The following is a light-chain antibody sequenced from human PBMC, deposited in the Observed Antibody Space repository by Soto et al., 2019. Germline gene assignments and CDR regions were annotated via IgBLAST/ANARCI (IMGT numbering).Light chain of an antibody. Sequence: DIVMTQSPLSLPVTPGEPASISCRSSQSLLHSNGYNYLDWYLQKPGQSPQLLIYLGSNRASGVPDRFSGSGSGTDFTLKISRVEAEDVGVYYCMQALQTPPKWTFGQGTKVDTK. V-gene: IGKV2-28*01. CDR3: MQALQTPPKWT. CDR2: LGS. J-gene: IGKJ1*01. CDR1: QSLLHSNGYNY.